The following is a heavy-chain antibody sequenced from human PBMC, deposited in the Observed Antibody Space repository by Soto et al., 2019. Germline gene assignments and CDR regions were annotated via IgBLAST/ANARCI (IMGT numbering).Heavy chain of an antibody. D-gene: IGHD3-10*01. CDR2: TRNKANSYTT. CDR1: GFTFSDHY. J-gene: IGHJ3*02. V-gene: IGHV3-72*01. CDR3: ARVASLYFGERDAFDI. Sequence: GGSLRLSCAASGFTFSDHYMDWVRQAPGKGLEWVGRTRNKANSYTTEYAASVKGRFTISRDDSKNSLYLQMNSLKTEDTAVYYCARVASLYFGERDAFDIWGQGTMVTVSS.